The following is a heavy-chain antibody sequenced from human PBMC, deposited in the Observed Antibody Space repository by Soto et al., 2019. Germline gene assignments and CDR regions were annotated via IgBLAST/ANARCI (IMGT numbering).Heavy chain of an antibody. CDR1: GFTFSSYA. D-gene: IGHD3-22*01. Sequence: EVQLLESGGGLVQPGGSLRLSWAASGFTFSSYAMSWVRQAPGKGLEWVSAISGSGGSTYYADSVKGRFTISRDNSKNTLYLQMNNLRAEDTAVYYCAKEEVITIRTNWFDPWGQGTLVTVSS. V-gene: IGHV3-23*01. CDR3: AKEEVITIRTNWFDP. CDR2: ISGSGGST. J-gene: IGHJ5*02.